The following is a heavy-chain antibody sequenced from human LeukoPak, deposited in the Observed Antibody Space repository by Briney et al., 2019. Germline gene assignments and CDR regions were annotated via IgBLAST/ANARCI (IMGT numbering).Heavy chain of an antibody. Sequence: SETLSLTCTVSGGSIGTSSYYWGWIRQPPGKGLEWIGSIYYSGSTNYNPSLKSRVTISIDTSKNQFTLKLSSVTAADTAVYYCARTYSGSYSGLFGYWGQGTLVTVSS. CDR1: GGSIGTSSYY. CDR3: ARTYSGSYSGLFGY. J-gene: IGHJ4*02. CDR2: IYYSGST. V-gene: IGHV4-39*01. D-gene: IGHD1-26*01.